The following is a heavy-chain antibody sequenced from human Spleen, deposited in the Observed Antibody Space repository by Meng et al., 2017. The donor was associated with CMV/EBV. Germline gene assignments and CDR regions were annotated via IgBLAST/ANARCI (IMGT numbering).Heavy chain of an antibody. CDR2: SRNKANSYTT. V-gene: IGHV3-72*01. CDR3: ASIAKYSSSWHN. J-gene: IGHJ4*02. D-gene: IGHD6-13*01. CDR1: GFIFSHYT. Sequence: GESLKISCAGSGFIFSHYTMNWVRQAPGKGLEWVGRSRNKANSYTTDYAASVKGRFTISRDDSKNSLYLQMNSLKTEDTAVYYCASIAKYSSSWHNWGQGTLVTVSS.